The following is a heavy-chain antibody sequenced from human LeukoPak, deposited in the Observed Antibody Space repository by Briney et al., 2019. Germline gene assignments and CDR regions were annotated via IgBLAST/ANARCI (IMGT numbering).Heavy chain of an antibody. Sequence: GSLRLSCAASGFTFSSYSLNWVRQAPGKGLEWVSSISSSSSYIYYADSVKGRFTISRDNAKNSLYLQMNSLRAEDTAVYYCAKLSASSSSDPNDYWGQGTLVTVSS. V-gene: IGHV3-21*04. CDR3: AKLSASSSSDPNDY. CDR1: GFTFSSYS. J-gene: IGHJ4*02. CDR2: ISSSSSYI. D-gene: IGHD6-6*01.